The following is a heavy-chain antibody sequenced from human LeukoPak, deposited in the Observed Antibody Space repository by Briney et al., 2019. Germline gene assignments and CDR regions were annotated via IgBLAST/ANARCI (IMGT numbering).Heavy chain of an antibody. D-gene: IGHD6-19*01. V-gene: IGHV1-18*01. CDR1: GYTFTSYG. J-gene: IGHJ4*02. CDR2: ISAYNGNT. Sequence: ASVKVSCKASGYTFTSYGISWVRQAPGQGLEWMGWISAYNGNTNYAQKLQGRVTMTEDTSTDTAYMELSSLRSEDTAVYYCATAQQWLDFDYWGQGTLVTVSS. CDR3: ATAQQWLDFDY.